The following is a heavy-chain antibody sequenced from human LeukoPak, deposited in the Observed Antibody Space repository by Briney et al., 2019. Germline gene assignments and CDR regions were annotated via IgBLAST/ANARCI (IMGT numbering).Heavy chain of an antibody. CDR1: GFTFGSYV. J-gene: IGHJ4*02. CDR2: IFGRGGSQ. D-gene: IGHD6-19*01. Sequence: LAGGALRLCFETSGFTFGSYVMYWVRRAPGKGLEWVAGIFGRGGSQHYADSAKGRFTISRDNSKKTVYLQINSLRAEDTAVYYCGKTTTRYSSGQKPAWPVDYWGEGTLVTVSS. CDR3: GKTTTRYSSGQKPAWPVDY. V-gene: IGHV3-23*01.